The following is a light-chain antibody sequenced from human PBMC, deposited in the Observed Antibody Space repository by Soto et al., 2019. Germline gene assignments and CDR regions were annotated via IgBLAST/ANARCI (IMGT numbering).Light chain of an antibody. CDR1: QSISSW. CDR2: DAS. J-gene: IGKJ1*01. V-gene: IGKV1-5*01. Sequence: DIQMTQSPSTLSSSVGDICTITCRVSQSISSWLAWYQQKPGKAPKLLIYDASSLESGVPSRFSGSGSGTEFTLTISSLQPDDFATYYCQQYNSYSWTFGQGTKVDI. CDR3: QQYNSYSWT.